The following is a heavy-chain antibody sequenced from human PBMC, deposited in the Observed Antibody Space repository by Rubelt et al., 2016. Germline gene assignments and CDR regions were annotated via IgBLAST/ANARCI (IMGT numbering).Heavy chain of an antibody. CDR3: AASFTGIQAWFDP. CDR1: GGSISSYY. Sequence: QVQLQESGPGLVKPSETLSLTCTVSGGSISSYYWSWIRQPPGKGLGWIGYIYYSGSTNYNPSLKSRVPISVDTSKNQFSLKLSSVTAADTAVHYCAASFTGIQAWFDPWGQGTLVTVSS. CDR2: IYYSGST. J-gene: IGHJ5*02. D-gene: IGHD5-18*01. V-gene: IGHV4-59*01.